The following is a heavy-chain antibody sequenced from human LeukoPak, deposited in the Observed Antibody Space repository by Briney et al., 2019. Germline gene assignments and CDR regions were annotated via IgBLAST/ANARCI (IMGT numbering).Heavy chain of an antibody. J-gene: IGHJ5*02. D-gene: IGHD3-10*01. CDR2: INPNSGGT. Sequence: ASVKVSCKASGYTFTGYYMHWVRQAPGQGLEWMGWINPNSGGTNYAQKFQGRVTMTRDTSISTAYMELSRLRSDDTAVYYCARDASRMVRGVIMGDWFDPWGQGTLVTVSS. CDR3: ARDASRMVRGVIMGDWFDP. CDR1: GYTFTGYY. V-gene: IGHV1-2*02.